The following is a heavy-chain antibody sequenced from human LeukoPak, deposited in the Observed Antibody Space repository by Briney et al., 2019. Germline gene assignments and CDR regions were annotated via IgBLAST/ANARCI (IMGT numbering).Heavy chain of an antibody. CDR3: ARTDSDLAFDY. J-gene: IGHJ4*02. V-gene: IGHV2-70*11. Sequence: SGPTLVNPTQTLTLTCTFSGFSLSTSGMCVTWIRQPLGKALEWLARIDWDDDKYYSTPLKTRLTISKDTSKNQVVLTMTNMDPVDTATYYCARTDSDLAFDYWGQGTLVTVSS. CDR2: IDWDDDK. D-gene: IGHD3-22*01. CDR1: GFSLSTSGMC.